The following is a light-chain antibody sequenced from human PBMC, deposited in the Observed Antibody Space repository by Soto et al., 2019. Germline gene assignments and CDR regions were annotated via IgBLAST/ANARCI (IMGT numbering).Light chain of an antibody. V-gene: IGKV1-8*01. CDR1: QGISSY. CDR2: AAS. CDR3: QQYYSYVT. Sequence: AIRMTQPPSSFSASTGDRVTITCRASQGISSYLAWYQQKPGKAPKLLIYAASTLQSGVPSRFSGSGSGTDFTLTISCLQSEDFATYYCQQYYSYVTFGQGTKVEIK. J-gene: IGKJ1*01.